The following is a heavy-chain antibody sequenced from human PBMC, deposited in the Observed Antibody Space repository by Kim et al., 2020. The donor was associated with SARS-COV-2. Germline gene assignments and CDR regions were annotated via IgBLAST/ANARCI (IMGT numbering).Heavy chain of an antibody. D-gene: IGHD3-22*01. CDR1: GFAFSTSW. Sequence: GGSLRLSCVRSGFAFSTSWMTWVRQVPGKGLEWVANIKEDGRDTYYVDSVKGRFTISRDNAKSSVYLQMNSLRAEDTAVYYCARDPYDSSGYGAFDYWGQGTLVTVAS. V-gene: IGHV3-7*01. J-gene: IGHJ4*02. CDR3: ARDPYDSSGYGAFDY. CDR2: IKEDGRDT.